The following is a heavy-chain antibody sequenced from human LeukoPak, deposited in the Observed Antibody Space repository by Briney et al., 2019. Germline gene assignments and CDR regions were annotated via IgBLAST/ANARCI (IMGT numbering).Heavy chain of an antibody. CDR1: GFTFDDYA. V-gene: IGHV3-9*01. J-gene: IGHJ4*02. CDR3: ARGGYTSSWYISRDY. D-gene: IGHD6-13*01. CDR2: IIWNSGSI. Sequence: GGSLRLSCAASGFTFDDYAMHWVRQAPGKGLEWVSGIIWNSGSIGYADSVKGRFSISRDNTKNSLYLQMNSLRAEDTAVYYCARGGYTSSWYISRDYWGQGTLVTVSS.